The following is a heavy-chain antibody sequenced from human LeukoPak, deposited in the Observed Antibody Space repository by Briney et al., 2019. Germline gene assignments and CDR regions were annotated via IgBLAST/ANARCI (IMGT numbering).Heavy chain of an antibody. V-gene: IGHV3-23*01. CDR1: GFTFSSYA. D-gene: IGHD3-10*01. CDR3: AKVWAHDGSGNPYWHFDL. CDR2: IRASGGTA. J-gene: IGHJ2*01. Sequence: GGTLRLSCSASGFTFSSYAMSWVRQAPGKGLEWVSAIRASGGTAYYADSVKGRFTISGDNSKNTLYLQLNSLRAEDTAVYYCAKVWAHDGSGNPYWHFDLWGRGTLVTVSS.